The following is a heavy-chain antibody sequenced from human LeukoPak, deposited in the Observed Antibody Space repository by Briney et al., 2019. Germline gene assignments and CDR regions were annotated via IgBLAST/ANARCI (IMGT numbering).Heavy chain of an antibody. CDR1: GGSISSYYW. J-gene: IGHJ6*03. CDR2: IYWNDDK. Sequence: TLSLTCTVSGGSISSYYWSWIRQPPGKALEWLALIYWNDDKRYSPSLKSRLTITKDTSKNQVVLTMTNMDPVDTATYYCAHSRQEVRLERPYYYYYYMDVWGKGTTVTISS. CDR3: AHSRQEVRLERPYYYYYYMDV. V-gene: IGHV2-5*01. D-gene: IGHD1-1*01.